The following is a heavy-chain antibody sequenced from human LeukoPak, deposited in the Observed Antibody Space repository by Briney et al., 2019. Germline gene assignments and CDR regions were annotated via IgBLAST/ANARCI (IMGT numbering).Heavy chain of an antibody. D-gene: IGHD3-3*01. CDR1: GFTFTSFA. J-gene: IGHJ6*02. CDR2: ISGSGGST. Sequence: GGSRRPSCAASGFTFTSFAMSWVRETPGRGLEWVSAISGSGGSTYYADSVKGRFTISRDNSKNTLFLQMNSLRAEDTAPYYCAKSVAIYFYYGLDVWGQGTTVAVSS. CDR3: AKSVAIYFYYGLDV. V-gene: IGHV3-23*01.